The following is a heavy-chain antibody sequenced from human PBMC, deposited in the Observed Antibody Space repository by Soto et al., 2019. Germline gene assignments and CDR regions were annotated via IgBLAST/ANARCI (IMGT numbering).Heavy chain of an antibody. D-gene: IGHD2-8*02. CDR1: GVSISSGGYY. CDR3: ARDKITGLFDY. V-gene: IGHV4-31*11. Sequence: SETLSLTCAVSGVSISSGGYYWSWIRQHPGKGREWIGYIYYSGSTYYNPSLKSRVTISVDTSKNQFSLKPTSVTAADTAVYYCARDKITGLFDYWGQGTLVPSPQ. J-gene: IGHJ4*02. CDR2: IYYSGST.